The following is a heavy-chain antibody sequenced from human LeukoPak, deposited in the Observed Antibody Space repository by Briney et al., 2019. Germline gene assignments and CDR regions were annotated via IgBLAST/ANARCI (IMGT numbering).Heavy chain of an antibody. D-gene: IGHD1-26*01. CDR1: GGSISSYF. Sequence: SETLSLTCTVSGGSISSYFWSWIRQTPGKRLEWIGYVYYSGSTNYNPSLKSRVTTSADTSKNQLSLELSSVTAADTAVYYCARHVSVGATGWFDPWGQGTLVTVSS. CDR2: VYYSGST. CDR3: ARHVSVGATGWFDP. J-gene: IGHJ5*02. V-gene: IGHV4-59*08.